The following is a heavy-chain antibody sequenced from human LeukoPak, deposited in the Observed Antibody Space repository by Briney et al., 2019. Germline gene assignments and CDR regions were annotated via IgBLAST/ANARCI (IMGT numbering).Heavy chain of an antibody. CDR2: IYTSGST. CDR3: ARDSRGYFYVPDY. V-gene: IGHV4-4*07. Sequence: SETLSLTCTVSGGSISNYYWTWIRQPAGKGLEWIGRIYTSGSTNYNPSLKSRVTMSVDTSKNQFSLKLGSVTAADTAMYYCARDSRGYFYVPDYWGQGILVTVS. D-gene: IGHD3-22*01. J-gene: IGHJ4*02. CDR1: GGSISNYY.